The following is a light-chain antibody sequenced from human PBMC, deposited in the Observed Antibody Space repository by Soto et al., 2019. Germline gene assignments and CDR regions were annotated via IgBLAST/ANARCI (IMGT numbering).Light chain of an antibody. CDR1: QSVSSSY. CDR3: QQYGASPPFT. V-gene: IGKV3-20*01. CDR2: NTS. Sequence: EIVLTQSPGTLSLSPGERATLSCRASQSVSSSYLAWYQQKPGQAPRLLIYNTSRRATGIPDRFSGSGSGTDFTLTISRLEPEDFAVYYCQQYGASPPFTFGPGTKVDVK. J-gene: IGKJ3*01.